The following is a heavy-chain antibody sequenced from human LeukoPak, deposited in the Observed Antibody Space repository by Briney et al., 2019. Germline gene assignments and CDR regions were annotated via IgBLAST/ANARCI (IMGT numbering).Heavy chain of an antibody. CDR3: AKQTGLTTLYYFDY. Sequence: SETLSLTCTVSGGSISSYYWSWIRQPPGKVLEWIGYIYYSGSTNYNPSLKSRVTISDDTPNTQFSLKLSSVTDADAAVYYWAKQTGLTTLYYFDYWGQGTLVTVSS. J-gene: IGHJ4*02. V-gene: IGHV4-59*08. CDR2: IYYSGST. CDR1: GGSISSYY. D-gene: IGHD4-11*01.